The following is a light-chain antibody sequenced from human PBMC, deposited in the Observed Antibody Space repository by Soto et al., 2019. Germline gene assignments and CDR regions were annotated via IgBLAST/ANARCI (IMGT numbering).Light chain of an antibody. V-gene: IGKV3-15*01. CDR3: QQYNKWRT. J-gene: IGKJ1*01. CDR2: DAS. Sequence: EIVMTQSPATLSVSPGERATLSCRASQSVSSNLAWYQQKPGQAPRLLIYDASTRASGIPARFSGSGSGTEFTLTISSLQSEDFALYYCQQYNKWRTFGQGTKVDIK. CDR1: QSVSSN.